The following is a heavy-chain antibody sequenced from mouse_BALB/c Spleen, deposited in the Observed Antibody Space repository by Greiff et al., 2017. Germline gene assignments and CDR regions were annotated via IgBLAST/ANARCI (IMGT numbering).Heavy chain of an antibody. CDR1: GFNIKDTY. Sequence: VQLQQSGAELVKPGASVKLSCTASGFNIKDTYMHWVKQRPEQGLEWIGRIDPANGNTKYDPKFQGKATITADTSSNTAYLQLSSLTSEDTAVYYCARHYYGSSYGDYWGQGTTLTVSP. V-gene: IGHV14-3*02. CDR3: ARHYYGSSYGDY. J-gene: IGHJ2*01. D-gene: IGHD1-1*01. CDR2: IDPANGNT.